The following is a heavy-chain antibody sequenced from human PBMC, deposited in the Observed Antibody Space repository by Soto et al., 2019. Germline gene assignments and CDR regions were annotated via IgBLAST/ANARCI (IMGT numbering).Heavy chain of an antibody. V-gene: IGHV4-4*07. CDR1: GGAINSYY. CDR2: IYSSGST. J-gene: IGHJ5*02. CDR3: ARGQRFSDWFDP. Sequence: QVHLQESGPGLVKPSETLSLTCTVSGGAINSYYWTWIRQPAGKGLEWIGRIYSSGSTKYNPSLQSRVTMSLDTSKNQFSLSLTSVTAADTAVYYCARGQRFSDWFDPWGQGTLVTVSS. D-gene: IGHD3-3*01.